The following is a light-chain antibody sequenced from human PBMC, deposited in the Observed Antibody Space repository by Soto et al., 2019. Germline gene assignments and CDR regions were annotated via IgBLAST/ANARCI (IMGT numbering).Light chain of an antibody. J-gene: IGLJ2*01. CDR2: EGS. Sequence: QSALTQPASVSGSPGQSITLSCTRTSSAVESYNLVSWYQHHPGKAPKLIIYEGSQRPSGVSDRFSGSQSGNTASLTISGLQAEDEADYYCSSYAGAVVFGGGTKLTVL. CDR1: SSAVESYNL. V-gene: IGLV2-23*01. CDR3: SSYAGAVV.